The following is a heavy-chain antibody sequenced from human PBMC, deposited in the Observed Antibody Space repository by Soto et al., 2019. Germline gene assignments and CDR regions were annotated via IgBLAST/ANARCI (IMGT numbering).Heavy chain of an antibody. CDR2: VYSSGGT. CDR3: DGGQRFSEWFVQ. D-gene: IGHD3-3*01. V-gene: IGHV4-4*07. Sequence: SETLSLTCTVSGGSMTSYYWTWIRQPAGKGLEWIGRVYSSGGTHYNPSLKSRVTISLDTSKNQFSLRLLSVTDADTAVYFCDGGQRFSEWFVQWGKGSLVTI. CDR1: GGSMTSYY. J-gene: IGHJ4*02.